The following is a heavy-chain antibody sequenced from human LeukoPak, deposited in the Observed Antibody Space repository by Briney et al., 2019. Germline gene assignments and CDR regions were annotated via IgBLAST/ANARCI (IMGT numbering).Heavy chain of an antibody. D-gene: IGHD3-3*01. CDR3: VRHLYDFWSGHYYYYYGMDV. V-gene: IGHV4-59*08. Sequence: PSETLSLTCTVSGGSISSYYWSWIRQPPGKGLEWIGYIYYSGSTNYNPSLKSRVTISVDTSKNQFSLKLSSVTAADTAVYYCVRHLYDFWSGHYYYYYGMDVWGQGTTVTVSS. CDR2: IYYSGST. J-gene: IGHJ6*02. CDR1: GGSISSYY.